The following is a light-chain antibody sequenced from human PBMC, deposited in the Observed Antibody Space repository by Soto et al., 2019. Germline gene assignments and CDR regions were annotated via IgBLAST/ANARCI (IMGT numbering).Light chain of an antibody. V-gene: IGKV2-24*01. CDR2: KTS. J-gene: IGKJ2*01. CDR3: MQATQFPHT. CDR1: QSLLDCDGDTY. Sequence: DIVMTQTPLSSPVTLGQPASISCRSSQSLLDCDGDTYLSWLQQRPGQPPRLLIYKTSSRFSGVPDRFSGSGAGTDFTLKISRVEVEDVGVYYCMQATQFPHTFGQGTKLEI.